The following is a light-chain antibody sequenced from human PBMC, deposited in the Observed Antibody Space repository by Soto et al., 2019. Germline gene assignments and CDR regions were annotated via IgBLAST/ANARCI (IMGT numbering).Light chain of an antibody. V-gene: IGKV3-15*01. Sequence: EIVMTQSPASLSVPPGERATLSCRAIPSVSTNFAWYLQKPGQAPRLLIYGASTRATAVPARFTASGSGTQFTLSISSLQSDDFGVDYCQQYDTWPRTFGQGTKVEIK. CDR3: QQYDTWPRT. CDR2: GAS. J-gene: IGKJ1*01. CDR1: PSVSTN.